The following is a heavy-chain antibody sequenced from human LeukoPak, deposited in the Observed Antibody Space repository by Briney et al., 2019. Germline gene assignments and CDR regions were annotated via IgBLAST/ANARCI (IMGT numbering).Heavy chain of an antibody. CDR3: ARDLDSSGWSHFQH. Sequence: ASVKVSCKASGYTFTGYYMHWVRQAPGQGLEWMGWINPNSGGPNYAQKFQGRVTMSRATSISTAYMDLSRLRSDDTAVYYCARDLDSSGWSHFQHWGQGTLVTVSS. J-gene: IGHJ1*01. V-gene: IGHV1-2*02. CDR2: INPNSGGP. D-gene: IGHD6-19*01. CDR1: GYTFTGYY.